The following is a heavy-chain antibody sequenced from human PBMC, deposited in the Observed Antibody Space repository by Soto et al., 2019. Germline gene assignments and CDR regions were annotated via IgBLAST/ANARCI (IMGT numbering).Heavy chain of an antibody. CDR2: IHWNDDK. CDR1: GFSLSAYGVR. CDR3: AHTKDSSGFLTS. J-gene: IGHJ5*02. Sequence: GSGPTLVNPTQTLTLTCSFSGFSLSAYGVRVIWFRQPPGETLEWLALIHWNDDKRYSPYLKSRLTITKDTSKNQVVLTLTNLDPLDTGTYFCAHTKDSSGFLTSWGQGILVTSPQ. D-gene: IGHD3-22*01. V-gene: IGHV2-5*01.